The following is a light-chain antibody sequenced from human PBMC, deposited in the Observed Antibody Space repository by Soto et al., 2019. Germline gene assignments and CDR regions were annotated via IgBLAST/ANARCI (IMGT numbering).Light chain of an antibody. Sequence: QSALTQPRSVSGSPGQSVTISCSGTSSGVAGYNYVSWYQQHPGNAPKLMIYDVSKRPSGVPDRFSGSKSGNTASLTISGLQADDEADYYCCSYAGSYTDVFGTGTKLTGL. V-gene: IGLV2-11*01. CDR3: CSYAGSYTDV. CDR2: DVS. CDR1: SSGVAGYNY. J-gene: IGLJ1*01.